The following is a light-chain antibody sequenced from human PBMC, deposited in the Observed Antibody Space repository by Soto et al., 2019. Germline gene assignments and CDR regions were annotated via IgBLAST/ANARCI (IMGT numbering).Light chain of an antibody. Sequence: NQMNQAPSCLSVTVGDSRIIKCLASQYISTYLNWYQQKPGKAPKLLIYVASNLQSGVPSRFSGSKSGTQFTLTIDSLQPEDFATYYCQQVKSYPRTFGGGTKVDIK. V-gene: IGKV1-9*01. J-gene: IGKJ4*01. CDR1: QYISTY. CDR2: VAS. CDR3: QQVKSYPRT.